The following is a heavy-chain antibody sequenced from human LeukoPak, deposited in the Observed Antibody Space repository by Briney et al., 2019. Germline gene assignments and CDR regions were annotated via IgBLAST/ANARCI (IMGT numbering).Heavy chain of an antibody. V-gene: IGHV4-4*09. CDR1: GGSISSYY. CDR3: ARHWSVGGPKQYYFDY. J-gene: IGHJ4*02. D-gene: IGHD4-23*01. Sequence: PSETLSLTCTVSGGSISSYYWSWIRQPPGKGLEWIGYIYTSGSTNYNPSLKSRVTISVDTSKNQFSLKLSSVTAADTAVYYCARHWSVGGPKQYYFDYWGQGTLVTVSS. CDR2: IYTSGST.